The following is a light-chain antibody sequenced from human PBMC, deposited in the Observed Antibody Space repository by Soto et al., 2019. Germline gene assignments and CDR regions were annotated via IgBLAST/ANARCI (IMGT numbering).Light chain of an antibody. CDR2: AAS. CDR3: XXXYSTLSIT. CDR1: ESINRH. J-gene: IGKJ5*01. Sequence: DIQMTQSPSSLSASVGDRVTITCRASESINRHLNWYQQKPGKAPKLLIYAASSLQNGVPSRFSGXGXGTXXXXXXXXXQPEXFAXXXXXXXYSTLSITFGQGTRLEIK. V-gene: IGKV1-39*01.